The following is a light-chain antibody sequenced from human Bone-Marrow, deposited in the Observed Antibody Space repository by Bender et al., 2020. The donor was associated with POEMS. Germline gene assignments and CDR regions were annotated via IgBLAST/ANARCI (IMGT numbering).Light chain of an antibody. Sequence: QSALTQPASVSGSPGQSITISCTGTSSDVGSYNLVSWYQQYPGKAPKTVIYEVSKRPSGVSTRFSGSKSGNTASLTISGLQAEDEADYHCCSYAESNTLVFGGGTKVTVL. CDR3: CSYAESNTLV. J-gene: IGLJ2*01. V-gene: IGLV2-23*02. CDR1: SSDVGSYNL. CDR2: EVS.